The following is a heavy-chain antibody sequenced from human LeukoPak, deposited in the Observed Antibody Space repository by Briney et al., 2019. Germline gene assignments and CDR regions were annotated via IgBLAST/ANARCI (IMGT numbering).Heavy chain of an antibody. J-gene: IGHJ3*01. CDR2: ISSGSSYI. Sequence: GGSLRLSCAASGFTFSSHGMHWVRQAPGKGLEWVSFISSGSSYIYYADSVKGRFTVSRDNAKNSLYLQMNSLRAEDTAVYYCARRYYDDSSGYGLGEWGQGTMVTVSS. V-gene: IGHV3-21*01. CDR3: ARRYYDDSSGYGLGE. D-gene: IGHD3-22*01. CDR1: GFTFSSHG.